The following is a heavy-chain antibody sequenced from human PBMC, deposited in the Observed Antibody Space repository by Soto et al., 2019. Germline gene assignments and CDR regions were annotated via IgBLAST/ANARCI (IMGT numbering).Heavy chain of an antibody. D-gene: IGHD6-13*01. J-gene: IGHJ6*02. CDR3: ARTAAAGKYYYGVDV. Sequence: GESLKISGKGSGYNFTSYWIGWVRQMPGKGLEWMGIIYPGDSDTRYSPSFQGQVTISADKSITTAYLQWSSLKASDTAMYYCARTAAAGKYYYGVDVWGQGTTVTVSS. V-gene: IGHV5-51*01. CDR2: IYPGDSDT. CDR1: GYNFTSYW.